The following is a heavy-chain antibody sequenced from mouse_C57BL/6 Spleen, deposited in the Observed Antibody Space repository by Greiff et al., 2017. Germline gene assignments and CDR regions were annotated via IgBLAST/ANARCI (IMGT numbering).Heavy chain of an antibody. V-gene: IGHV1-52*01. CDR1: GYTFTSYW. J-gene: IGHJ2*01. D-gene: IGHD2-2*01. Sequence: QVQLKQPGAELVRPGSSVKLSCKASGYTFTSYWMHWVKQRPIQGLEWIGNIDPSDSETHYNQKFKDKATLTVDKSSSTAYMQLSSLTSEDSAVYYCARSTMVTTVDYWGQGTTLTVSS. CDR2: IDPSDSET. CDR3: ARSTMVTTVDY.